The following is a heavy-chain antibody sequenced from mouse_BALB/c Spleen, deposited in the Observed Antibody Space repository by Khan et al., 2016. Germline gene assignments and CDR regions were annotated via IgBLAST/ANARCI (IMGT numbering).Heavy chain of an antibody. D-gene: IGHD1-1*01. CDR1: GYTFTDYW. V-gene: IGHV1-7*01. J-gene: IGHJ3*01. CDR3: ARRCYYDGSSYGWFAY. Sequence: QVQLQQSGAEMAKPGASVKMSCKASGYTFTDYWMHWVNQRPGQGLEWIGYINPSTGHTDYHQKFKDKATLTADQSASIDYMQLRSRTSKESAGYYCARRCYYDGSSYGWFAYGGQGTLVTVSS. CDR2: INPSTGHT.